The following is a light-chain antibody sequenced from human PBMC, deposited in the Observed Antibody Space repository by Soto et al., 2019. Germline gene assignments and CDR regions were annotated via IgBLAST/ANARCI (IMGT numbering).Light chain of an antibody. CDR3: QQLSTYLPIT. Sequence: EIQLTLSTSFLSASVGDRVTITCRASQGIVSYLAWYQQKPGKAPKLLIYAASTLQSGVPSRFSGSGSGTEFTLTISSLQPEEYATYYCQQLSTYLPITFAQ. CDR1: QGIVSY. J-gene: IGKJ5*01. V-gene: IGKV1-9*01. CDR2: AAS.